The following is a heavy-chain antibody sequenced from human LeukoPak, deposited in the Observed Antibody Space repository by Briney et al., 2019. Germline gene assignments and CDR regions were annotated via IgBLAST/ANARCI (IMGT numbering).Heavy chain of an antibody. V-gene: IGHV1-46*01. CDR2: INPSGGSI. CDR3: ARDRVEMATILGGVQGDAFDI. CDR1: GYTFTSYY. J-gene: IGHJ3*02. D-gene: IGHD5-24*01. Sequence: GSSVKVSCKASGYTFTSYYMHWVRQAPGQGLEWMGIINPSGGSISYAQQFQGRVTMTRDMSTSTVYMKLSSLRSEDTAVYYCARDRVEMATILGGVQGDAFDIWGQGTMVTV.